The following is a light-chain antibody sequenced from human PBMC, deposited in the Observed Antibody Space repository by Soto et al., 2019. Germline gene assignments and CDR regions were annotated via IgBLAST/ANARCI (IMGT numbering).Light chain of an antibody. CDR3: QQYAGSPRS. V-gene: IGKV3-20*01. Sequence: EIGLTQSPGTLSLSPGERATLFCRASQTITTSQLAWYQQKPGQAPRVLIFGASNRATGIPDRFSGSGSGTDFTLTISRLEPEDFAMYYCQQYAGSPRSFGQGTTVEIK. J-gene: IGKJ1*01. CDR1: QTITTSQ. CDR2: GAS.